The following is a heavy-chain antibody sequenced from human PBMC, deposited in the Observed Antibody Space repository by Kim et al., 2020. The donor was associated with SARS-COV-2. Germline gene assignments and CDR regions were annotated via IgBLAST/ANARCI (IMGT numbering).Heavy chain of an antibody. Sequence: ASVKVSCKASGYTFTSYAMNWVRQAPGQGLEWMGWINTNTGTPTYAPGFTGRFVFSLDTSVSTAYLQISSLKAEDTAVYYCARPGCSGGSCLSDAFDIWGQGTMVTVTS. CDR1: GYTFTSYA. V-gene: IGHV7-4-1*02. J-gene: IGHJ3*02. D-gene: IGHD2-15*01. CDR3: ARPGCSGGSCLSDAFDI. CDR2: INTNTGTP.